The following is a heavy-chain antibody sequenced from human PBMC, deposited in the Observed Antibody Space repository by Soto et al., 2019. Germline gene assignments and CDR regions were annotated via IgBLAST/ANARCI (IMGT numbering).Heavy chain of an antibody. CDR1: GYTLISYG. Sequence: QVKLVQSGDEVKKPGASVKVSCKASGYTLISYGISWVRQAPAQGVEWMGWISPYNEDTKYPQKIKGRVSLTPDSSTRRDYMALRSLSTDDTAIYYCARDGFYAGLGGHSYGYSQTRYYGMNVWGQGTTVTVSS. D-gene: IGHD5-18*01. CDR2: ISPYNEDT. J-gene: IGHJ6*02. V-gene: IGHV1-18*01. CDR3: ARDGFYAGLGGHSYGYSQTRYYGMNV.